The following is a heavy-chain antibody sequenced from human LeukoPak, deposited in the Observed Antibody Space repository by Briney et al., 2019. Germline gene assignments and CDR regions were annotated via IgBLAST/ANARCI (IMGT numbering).Heavy chain of an antibody. CDR2: IYSGGST. Sequence: GGSLRLSCAASGFTVSSNYMSWVRQAPGKGLEWVSVIYSGGSTYYADSVKGRFTISRDNSKNTLYLQMNSLRAEDTAVYYCLRDLNWSLDQWGQGTLVTVSS. CDR3: LRDLNWSLDQ. D-gene: IGHD1-20*01. J-gene: IGHJ4*02. CDR1: GFTVSSNY. V-gene: IGHV3-53*01.